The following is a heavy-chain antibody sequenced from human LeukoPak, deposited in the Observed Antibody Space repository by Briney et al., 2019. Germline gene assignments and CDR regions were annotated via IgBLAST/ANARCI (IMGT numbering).Heavy chain of an antibody. V-gene: IGHV4-34*01. Sequence: PSETLSLTCAVYGGSFSGYYWSWIRQPPGEGLEWIGEINHSGSTNYNPSLKSRVTISVDTSKNQFSLKLSSVTAADTAVYYCAVGNWFDPWGQGTLVTVSS. J-gene: IGHJ5*02. D-gene: IGHD1-26*01. CDR1: GGSFSGYY. CDR3: AVGNWFDP. CDR2: INHSGST.